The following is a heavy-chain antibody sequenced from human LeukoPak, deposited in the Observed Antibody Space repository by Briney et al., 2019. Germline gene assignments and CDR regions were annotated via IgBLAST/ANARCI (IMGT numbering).Heavy chain of an antibody. CDR3: ARHAGDDFWSGLYYYYGMDV. Sequence: SETLSLTCTVSGGSISSYYWSWIRQPPGKGLEWIGYIYYSGSTNYNPSLKSRVTISVDTSKNQFSVKLSSVTAADTAVYYCARHAGDDFWSGLYYYYGMDVWGQGTTVTVSS. CDR1: GGSISSYY. V-gene: IGHV4-59*08. J-gene: IGHJ6*02. CDR2: IYYSGST. D-gene: IGHD3-3*01.